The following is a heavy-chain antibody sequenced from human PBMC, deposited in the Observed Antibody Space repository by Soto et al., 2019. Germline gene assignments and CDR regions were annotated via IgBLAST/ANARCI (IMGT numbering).Heavy chain of an antibody. Sequence: GGSLRLSCAAPGFTFSTFPIHWVRQAPGKGLEWVAVISYDGTNKYYTDSVKGRFTISRDNSKNTLYLQMNSLRPEDTAVYYCATKYSYGCFDSWGQGTPVTVSS. CDR2: ISYDGTNK. CDR1: GFTFSTFP. CDR3: ATKYSYGCFDS. D-gene: IGHD5-18*01. V-gene: IGHV3-30-3*01. J-gene: IGHJ4*02.